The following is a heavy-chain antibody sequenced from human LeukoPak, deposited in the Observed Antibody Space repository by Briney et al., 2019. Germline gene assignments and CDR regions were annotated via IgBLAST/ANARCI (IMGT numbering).Heavy chain of an antibody. Sequence: SETLSLTCTVSGASISSYYWSWIPQPPGKGLEWVGGIYTSVSTNYNPSLKSRVTISVDTSKSQFPLKLSSVTAADTAVYYCARPVGYCSGGSCYDWFDPWGQGTLVTVSS. CDR2: IYTSVST. D-gene: IGHD2-15*01. J-gene: IGHJ5*02. CDR1: GASISSYY. V-gene: IGHV4-4*09. CDR3: ARPVGYCSGGSCYDWFDP.